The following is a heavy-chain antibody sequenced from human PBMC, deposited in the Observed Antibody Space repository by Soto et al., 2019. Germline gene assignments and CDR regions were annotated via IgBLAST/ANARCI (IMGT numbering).Heavy chain of an antibody. CDR3: ARVGVFDVVVVPYGMDV. V-gene: IGHV1-69*06. Sequence: SVKVSWKASGGTFSSYAISWVRQAPGQGLEWMGGIIPIFGTANYAQKFQGRVTITADKSTSTAYMELSSLRSEDTAVYYCARVGVFDVVVVPYGMDVWGQGTTVTVSS. CDR2: IIPIFGTA. D-gene: IGHD2-15*01. J-gene: IGHJ6*02. CDR1: GGTFSSYA.